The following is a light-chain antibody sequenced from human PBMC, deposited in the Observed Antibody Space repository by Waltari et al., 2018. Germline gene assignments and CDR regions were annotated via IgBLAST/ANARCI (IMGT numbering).Light chain of an antibody. J-gene: IGLJ2*01. CDR3: YSTDSSGNHPS. Sequence: SYELTQPPSVSVSPGQTARLTCSGDALPKNSAYWYQQKSGQAPVLVIYEDSKRPSGIPERFSGSSSGTMATLTISGAQVEDEADYYCYSTDSSGNHPSFGGGTKLTVL. V-gene: IGLV3-10*01. CDR2: EDS. CDR1: ALPKNS.